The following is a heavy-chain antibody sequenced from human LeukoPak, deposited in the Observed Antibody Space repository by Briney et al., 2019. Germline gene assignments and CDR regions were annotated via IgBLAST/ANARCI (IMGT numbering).Heavy chain of an antibody. J-gene: IGHJ4*02. Sequence: GGSLRLSCAASGFTVSSNYMSWVRQAPGKGPECVSVIYPGGSTYYADSVKGRFTISRDDSKNTLYLQMNSLGAEDTAVYYCARESSGYYLDYWGQGTLVTVSS. D-gene: IGHD6-25*01. V-gene: IGHV3-53*01. CDR2: IYPGGST. CDR3: ARESSGYYLDY. CDR1: GFTVSSNY.